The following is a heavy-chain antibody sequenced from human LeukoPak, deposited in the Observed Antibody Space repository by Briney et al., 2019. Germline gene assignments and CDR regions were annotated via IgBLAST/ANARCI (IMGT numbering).Heavy chain of an antibody. V-gene: IGHV1-2*02. CDR2: INPNSGGT. J-gene: IGHJ3*02. D-gene: IGHD1-26*01. CDR3: AVFPGIVGATPLRNDAFDI. Sequence: GASVKVSCKASGYTFTSYAMNWVRQAPGQGLEWMGWINPNSGGTNYTQNFQGRVTMTRDTSISTAYMALSRLRSDDTAVYYCAVFPGIVGATPLRNDAFDIWGQGTMVTVSS. CDR1: GYTFTSYA.